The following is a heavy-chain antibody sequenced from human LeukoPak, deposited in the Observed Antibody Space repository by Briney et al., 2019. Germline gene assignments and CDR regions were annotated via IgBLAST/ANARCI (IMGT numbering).Heavy chain of an antibody. CDR1: GYTFTSYY. CDR3: ARDLGYCSSSKFVSWFDP. D-gene: IGHD2-2*01. CDR2: IIPSGGST. Sequence: GASVKVSCKASGYTFTSYYLHWVRQAPGQGLEWMGIIIPSGGSTTYAQKFQGRVTMTRDTSTSTVYMELSSLRSEDTAVYYCARDLGYCSSSKFVSWFDPWGQGTLVTVSS. V-gene: IGHV1-46*01. J-gene: IGHJ5*02.